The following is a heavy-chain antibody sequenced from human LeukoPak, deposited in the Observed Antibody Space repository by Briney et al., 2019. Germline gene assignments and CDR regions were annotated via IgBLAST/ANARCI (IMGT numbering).Heavy chain of an antibody. D-gene: IGHD6-19*01. J-gene: IGHJ6*02. CDR1: RYTLTSYA. V-gene: IGHV1-3*01. CDR3: ARVAGIAVAGYYYYGMDV. CDR2: IHAGKGNT. Sequence: GASVKVSRKASRYTLTSYAMHWVRPAPAQRREWMGRIHAGKGNTQNPQKLQGRVTITRDTSASTAYMELSSLRSEDTAVYYCARVAGIAVAGYYYYGMDVWGQGTTVTVSS.